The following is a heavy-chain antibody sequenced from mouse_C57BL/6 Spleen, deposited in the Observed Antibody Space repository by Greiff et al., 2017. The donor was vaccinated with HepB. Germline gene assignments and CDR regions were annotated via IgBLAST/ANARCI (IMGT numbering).Heavy chain of an antibody. D-gene: IGHD2-2*01. Sequence: EVKLMESGGGLVKPGGSLKLSCAASGFTFSSYAMSWVRQTPEKRLEWVATISDGGSYTYYPDNVKGRFTISRDNAKNNLYLQMSHLKSEDTAMYYCARDGDYYGYDEAVYAMDYWGQGTSVTVSS. CDR2: ISDGGSYT. J-gene: IGHJ4*01. CDR3: ARDGDYYGYDEAVYAMDY. V-gene: IGHV5-4*01. CDR1: GFTFSSYA.